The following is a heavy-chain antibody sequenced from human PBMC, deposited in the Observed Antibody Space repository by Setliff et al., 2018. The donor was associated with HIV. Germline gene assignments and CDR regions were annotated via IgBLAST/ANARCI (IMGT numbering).Heavy chain of an antibody. CDR3: ARDGRYSFGYNWFDP. D-gene: IGHD5-18*01. V-gene: IGHV4-61*10. Sequence: PSETLSLTCSVSGDSVSSSPYYWSWIRQPAGKGLEWIGRFDSTGSPDYNPSLKSRVTISIDTSKNQFSLKVNSVTAADTAVYYCARDGRYSFGYNWFDPWGQGTLVTVSS. J-gene: IGHJ5*02. CDR2: FDSTGSP. CDR1: GDSVSSSPYY.